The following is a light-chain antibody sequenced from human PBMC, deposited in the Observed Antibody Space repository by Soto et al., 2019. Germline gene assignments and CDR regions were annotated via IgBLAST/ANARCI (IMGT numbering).Light chain of an antibody. CDR2: GAY. CDR1: QSVSSSY. CDR3: QQYGRQRGT. V-gene: IGKV3-20*01. Sequence: EIELTQSPGTLSLSPGERATLSCRASQSVSSSYLAWYQQKPGQAPSLLIYGAYGRSTGLPDRFSGSGAGTDFTLTIIRLESEDFAVYYCQQYGRQRGTFGQGTKLEIK. J-gene: IGKJ2*02.